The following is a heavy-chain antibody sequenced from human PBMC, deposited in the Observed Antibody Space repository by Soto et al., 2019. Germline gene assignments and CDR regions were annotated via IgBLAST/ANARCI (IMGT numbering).Heavy chain of an antibody. J-gene: IGHJ6*02. Sequence: QVQLQQWGAGLLKPSETLSLTCAVYDGSFSGYSWSWIRQPPGKGLEWIGEISDSGNTNYNPSLKRRVTISVDTSKNQFSLKMSSVTAADTAVYYCARGRQGSRLVMVRGGVRTGNGMDVWGQGTTVTVSS. D-gene: IGHD3-10*01. V-gene: IGHV4-34*01. CDR1: DGSFSGYS. CDR2: ISDSGNT. CDR3: ARGRQGSRLVMVRGGVRTGNGMDV.